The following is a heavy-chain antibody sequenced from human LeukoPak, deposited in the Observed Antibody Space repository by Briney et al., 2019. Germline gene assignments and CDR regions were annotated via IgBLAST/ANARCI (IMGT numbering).Heavy chain of an antibody. CDR2: IRSKANSYAT. CDR1: GFTFSGSA. V-gene: IGHV3-73*01. J-gene: IGHJ3*02. Sequence: GGSLRLSCAASGFTFSGSAMHWVRQASGKGLEWVGRIRSKANSYATAYAASVKGRFTISRDDSKNTAYLQMNSLKTEDTAVYYCTRRSITGTTLSAFDIWGQGTMVTVSS. CDR3: TRRSITGTTLSAFDI. D-gene: IGHD1-7*01.